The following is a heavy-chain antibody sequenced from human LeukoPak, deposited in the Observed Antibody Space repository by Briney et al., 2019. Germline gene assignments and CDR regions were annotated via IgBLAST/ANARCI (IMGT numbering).Heavy chain of an antibody. CDR3: ARGKPDAYNSDYFDY. Sequence: SETLSLTCTVSGGSISSYYWGWIRQPPGKGLEWIGSIYYSGSTYYNPSLKSRVTISVDTSKNQFSLNLSSVTAADTAVYYCARGKPDAYNSDYFDYWGQGTLVTVSS. V-gene: IGHV4-39*07. J-gene: IGHJ4*02. CDR1: GGSISSYY. D-gene: IGHD5-24*01. CDR2: IYYSGST.